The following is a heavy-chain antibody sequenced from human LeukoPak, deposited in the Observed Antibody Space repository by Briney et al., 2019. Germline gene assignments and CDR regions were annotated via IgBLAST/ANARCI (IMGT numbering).Heavy chain of an antibody. CDR2: ISYDGSKY. CDR1: GFNFTSYA. Sequence: GGSMRLSCAASGFNFTSYAMHWVRQAPGKRLEWVSLISYDGSKYYSADSVKGRFTISRDNSKNTLYLQMNSLRAEDTAVYYCARDHSHYDSSGYFGLWGQGALVTVSS. J-gene: IGHJ4*02. V-gene: IGHV3-30*01. CDR3: ARDHSHYDSSGYFGL. D-gene: IGHD3-22*01.